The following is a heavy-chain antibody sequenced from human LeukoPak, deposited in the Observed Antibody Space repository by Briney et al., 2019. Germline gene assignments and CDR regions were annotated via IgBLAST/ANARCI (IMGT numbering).Heavy chain of an antibody. CDR3: ARVKPRWNWFDP. Sequence: ASVKVSCKASGYTFTSYGISWVRQAPGQGLEWMGWISAYNGNTNYTQKLQGRVTMTTDTSTSTAYMKLRSLRSDDTAVYYCARVKPRWNWFDPWGQGTLVTVSS. CDR2: ISAYNGNT. V-gene: IGHV1-18*01. J-gene: IGHJ5*02. D-gene: IGHD3-16*02. CDR1: GYTFTSYG.